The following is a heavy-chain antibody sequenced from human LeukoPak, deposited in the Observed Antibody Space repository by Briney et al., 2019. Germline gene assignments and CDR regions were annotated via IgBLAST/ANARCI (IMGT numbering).Heavy chain of an antibody. V-gene: IGHV3-48*03. CDR3: ARSLTGYDPLSAF. CDR2: MTASSVTF. Sequence: PGGSLRLSCEVSGFTFSSYAMNWVRQVPGRGLGWIAYMTASSVTFYYADSVRGRFTISRDNAKNSLFLQMDSLTVEDTAVYYCARSLTGYDPLSAFWGHGTLVTVSS. CDR1: GFTFSSYA. J-gene: IGHJ4*01. D-gene: IGHD3-9*01.